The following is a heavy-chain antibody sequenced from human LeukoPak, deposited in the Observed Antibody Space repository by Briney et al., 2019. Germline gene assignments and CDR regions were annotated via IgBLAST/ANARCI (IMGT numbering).Heavy chain of an antibody. D-gene: IGHD3-3*01. V-gene: IGHV4-34*01. CDR1: GGSFSGYY. J-gene: IGHJ6*02. CDR2: INHSGST. CDR3: ARGAPIFGVVTYYYYGMDV. Sequence: PSETLSLTCAVYGGSFSGYYWSWIRQPPGKGLEWIGEINHSGSTNYNPSLKSRVTISVDTSKNQFSLKLSSVIAADTAVYYCARGAPIFGVVTYYYYGMDVWGQGTTVTVSS.